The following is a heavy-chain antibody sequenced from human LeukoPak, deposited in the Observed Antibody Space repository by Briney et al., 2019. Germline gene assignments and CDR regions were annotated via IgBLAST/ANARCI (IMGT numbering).Heavy chain of an antibody. Sequence: PGGSLRLSCATSGFTYSSYWMRWVRQDPGKGLLWVSRISPDGRTTNYADSVEGRFTISRDNAKNTLFLQMNSLRAEDTAVYYCARGDGNFRGLPYWGQGTLVTVSS. J-gene: IGHJ4*02. CDR3: ARGDGNFRGLPY. CDR2: ISPDGRTT. D-gene: IGHD5-24*01. CDR1: GFTYSSYW. V-gene: IGHV3-74*01.